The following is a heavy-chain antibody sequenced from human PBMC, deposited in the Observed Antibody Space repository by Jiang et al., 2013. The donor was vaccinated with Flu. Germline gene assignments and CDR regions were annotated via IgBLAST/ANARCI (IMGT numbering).Heavy chain of an antibody. CDR1: GFTFSSYA. Sequence: VQLLESGGGVVQPGRSLRLSCAASGFTFSSYAMHWVRQAPGKGLEWVAVISYDGSNKYYADSVKGRFTISRDNSKNTLYLQMNSLRAEDTAVYYCAKDARGAVAGPPLWGQGTMVTVSS. CDR2: ISYDGSNK. V-gene: IGHV3-30-3*01. CDR3: AKDARGAVAGPPL. J-gene: IGHJ3*01. D-gene: IGHD6-19*01.